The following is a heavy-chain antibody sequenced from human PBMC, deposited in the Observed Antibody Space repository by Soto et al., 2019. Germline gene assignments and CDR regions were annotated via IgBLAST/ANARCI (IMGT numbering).Heavy chain of an antibody. V-gene: IGHV4-38-2*02. Sequence: PSETLSLTCTVSGYSISSGYYWAWIRQPPGKGLEWIGSVYHSGGTYYNPSLKSRLTVSMDTSKNQFSLKLTSVTAADTAVYFCARDLDSSGEAYWGQGTLVTVPS. CDR1: GYSISSGYY. D-gene: IGHD3-22*01. J-gene: IGHJ4*02. CDR3: ARDLDSSGEAY. CDR2: VYHSGGT.